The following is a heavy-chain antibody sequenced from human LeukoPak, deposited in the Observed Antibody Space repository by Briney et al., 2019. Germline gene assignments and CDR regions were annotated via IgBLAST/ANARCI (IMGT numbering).Heavy chain of an antibody. V-gene: IGHV3-20*04. CDR1: GLTLDDYG. CDR3: ARDQWYYDGSGPISFDY. Sequence: PGGSLTLPCSPSGLTLDDYGMRWVRPAAGKGRAWVSCINWNGGSTGYAAELKDQFTISRDNAKCCLYLQMNSLRAEDTALYYCARDQWYYDGSGPISFDYWGQGTLVTVSS. D-gene: IGHD3-22*01. CDR2: INWNGGST. J-gene: IGHJ4*02.